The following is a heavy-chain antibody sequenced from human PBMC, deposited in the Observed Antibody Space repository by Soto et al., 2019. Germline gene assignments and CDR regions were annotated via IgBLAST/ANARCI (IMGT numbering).Heavy chain of an antibody. V-gene: IGHV3-66*01. CDR2: IYSGGTT. Sequence: EVQLVESGGGLVQPGGSLRLSCAASGFTVSSNYMSWVRQAPGKGLEWVSVIYSGGTTYYADSVKGRVTISRDNSKNTLYRQMNSLRDEDTAVYYCARNGDSSDYRGWFDPWGQGTLVTVSS. J-gene: IGHJ5*02. CDR1: GFTVSSNY. CDR3: ARNGDSSDYRGWFDP. D-gene: IGHD3-22*01.